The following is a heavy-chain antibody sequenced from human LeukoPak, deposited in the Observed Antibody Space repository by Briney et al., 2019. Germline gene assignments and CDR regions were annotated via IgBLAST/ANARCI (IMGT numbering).Heavy chain of an antibody. D-gene: IGHD4/OR15-4a*01. V-gene: IGHV1-2*02. Sequence: GASVKVSCKASGYTFTVYFLHWVRQAPGLGFEWMGWINPKSGGTSYPQKFQGRLTMTRDTSISTAYMELSRLGSDDTAVYYCVPSANYYYFDYWGQGTLVTVSS. CDR2: INPKSGGT. CDR3: VPSANYYYFDY. J-gene: IGHJ4*02. CDR1: GYTFTVYF.